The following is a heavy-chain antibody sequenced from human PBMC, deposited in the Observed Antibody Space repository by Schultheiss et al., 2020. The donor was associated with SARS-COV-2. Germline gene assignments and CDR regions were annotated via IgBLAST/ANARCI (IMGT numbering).Heavy chain of an antibody. CDR1: GFTFSSYA. D-gene: IGHD3-10*01. CDR2: ISGSGGST. V-gene: IGHV3-23*01. J-gene: IGHJ4*02. CDR3: ARLPLVWFGEFFDY. Sequence: GGSLRLSCAASGFTFSSYAMSWVRQAPGKGLEWVSAISGSGGSTYYADSVKGRFTISRDNSKDTLYLQMYSLTADDTAVYYCARLPLVWFGEFFDYWGQGTLVTVSS.